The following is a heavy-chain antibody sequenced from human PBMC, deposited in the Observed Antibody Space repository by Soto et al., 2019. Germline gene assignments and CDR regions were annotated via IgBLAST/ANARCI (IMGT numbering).Heavy chain of an antibody. CDR1: GGSVRGSRYY. CDR3: ASLSRYFDWLTPHYYYMDV. CDR2: IYYSGST. J-gene: IGHJ6*03. Sequence: SETLSLTCTVSGGSVRGSRYYWGWIRQSPGKGLEWIGSIYYSGSTYYNPSLKSRVTISVDTSKNQFSLKLSSVTAADTAVYYCASLSRYFDWLTPHYYYMDVWGKGTTVTVSS. D-gene: IGHD3-9*01. V-gene: IGHV4-39*01.